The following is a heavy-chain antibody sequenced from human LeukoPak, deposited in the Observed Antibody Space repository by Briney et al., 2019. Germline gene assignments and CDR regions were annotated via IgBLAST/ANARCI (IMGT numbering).Heavy chain of an antibody. CDR1: GFTFSSYS. V-gene: IGHV3-21*01. CDR2: ISSSSSYI. Sequence: PGGSLRLSCAASGFTFSSYSMNWVRQAPGKGLEWVSSISSSSSYIYYADSVKGRFTISRDNAKNSLYLQMNSLRAEDTAVYYCARDGHDYGDQWRDYWGQGTLVTVSS. J-gene: IGHJ4*02. CDR3: ARDGHDYGDQWRDY. D-gene: IGHD4-17*01.